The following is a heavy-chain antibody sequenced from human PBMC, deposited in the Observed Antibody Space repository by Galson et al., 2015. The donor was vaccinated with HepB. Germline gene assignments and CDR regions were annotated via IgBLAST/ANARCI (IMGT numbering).Heavy chain of an antibody. Sequence: SVKVSCKASGYTFTSYGISWVRQAPGQGLEWMGWISAYNGNTNYAQKLQGRVTMTTDTSTSTAYMELRSLRSDDTAVYYCARVEITIFGVVIPSFDYWGQGTLVTVSS. D-gene: IGHD3-3*01. J-gene: IGHJ4*02. CDR3: ARVEITIFGVVIPSFDY. V-gene: IGHV1-18*01. CDR1: GYTFTSYG. CDR2: ISAYNGNT.